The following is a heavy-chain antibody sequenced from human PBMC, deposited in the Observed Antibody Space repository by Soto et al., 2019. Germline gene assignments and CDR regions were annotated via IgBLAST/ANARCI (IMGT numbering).Heavy chain of an antibody. J-gene: IGHJ4*02. CDR2: IYYSGST. V-gene: IGHV4-39*01. Sequence: SETLSLTCTVSGGSISSSSYYWGWIRQPPGKGLEWIGSIYYSGSTYYNPSLKSRVTISVDTSKNQFSLKLSSVTAADTAVYYCARLRRAAAGIDYWGQGALVTVSS. CDR3: ARLRRAAAGIDY. D-gene: IGHD6-13*01. CDR1: GGSISSSSYY.